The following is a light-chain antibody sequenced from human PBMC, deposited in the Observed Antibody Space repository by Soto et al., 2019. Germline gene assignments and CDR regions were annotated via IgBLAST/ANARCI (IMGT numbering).Light chain of an antibody. Sequence: EIVLTQSPATLALSPGERATLSCRASQSVGIYLAWYQQKPGQAPRLLVYDASNRATGIPARFSGSGSGTDFSLTISSLEPEDFAVYSCHQHSNWPPVTFGQGTRLEIK. CDR2: DAS. CDR3: HQHSNWPPVT. V-gene: IGKV3-11*01. CDR1: QSVGIY. J-gene: IGKJ5*01.